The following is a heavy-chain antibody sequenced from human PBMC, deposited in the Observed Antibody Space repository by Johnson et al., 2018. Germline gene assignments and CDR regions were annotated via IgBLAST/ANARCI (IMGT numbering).Heavy chain of an antibody. CDR3: VPEGPRQCFDY. V-gene: IGHV3-30*04. CDR2: ISSDEKSK. CDR1: GFTFSTYA. Sequence: VQLVESGGGVVQPGRSLRLSCAASGFTFSTYAMHWVRQVPGRGLEWVAVISSDEKSKYYVDSVKGRFTISRDNSRNTLYLQMTSLRPDDTAVYYCVPEGPRQCFDYWGQGTLVTVSS. J-gene: IGHJ4*02.